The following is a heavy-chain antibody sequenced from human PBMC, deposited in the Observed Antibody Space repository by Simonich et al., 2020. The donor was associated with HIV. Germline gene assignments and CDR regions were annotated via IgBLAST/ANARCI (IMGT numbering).Heavy chain of an antibody. CDR3: ARRRVTNGYFDY. V-gene: IGHV4-34*01. J-gene: IGHJ4*02. CDR1: GGSFSGYY. D-gene: IGHD2-21*02. Sequence: QVQLQQWGAGLLKPSETLSLTCAVYGGSFSGYYWNWIRQPPGKGLEWIGEINDSGSTNYNPSLKSAVTISVDTAKNQFSLKLSSVTAADTAVYYCARRRVTNGYFDYWGQGTLVTVSA. CDR2: INDSGST.